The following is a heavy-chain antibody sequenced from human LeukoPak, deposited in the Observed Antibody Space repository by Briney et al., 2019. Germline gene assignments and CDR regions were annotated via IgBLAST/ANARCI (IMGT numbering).Heavy chain of an antibody. Sequence: SETLSLTCTVSGGSISSYYWSWIRQPAGKGLEWIGRIYTSGSTNYNPSLKSRVTMSVDTSKNQFSLKLSSVTAADTAVYYCARGEYGGNQSVHYMDVWGKGTTVTVSS. CDR3: ARGEYGGNQSVHYMDV. CDR2: IYTSGST. D-gene: IGHD4-23*01. J-gene: IGHJ6*03. V-gene: IGHV4-4*07. CDR1: GGSISSYY.